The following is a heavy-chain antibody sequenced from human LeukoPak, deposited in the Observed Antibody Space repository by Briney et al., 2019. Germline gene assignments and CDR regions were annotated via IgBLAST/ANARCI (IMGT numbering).Heavy chain of an antibody. J-gene: IGHJ6*03. CDR3: ARGLSPRRRHYYYYMDV. D-gene: IGHD2/OR15-2a*01. Sequence: PGGSLRLSCAASGFTFSSYSMNWVRQAPGKGLEWVSSISSSSSYIYYADSVKGRFTISRDNAKNSLYLQMNSLRAEDTAVYYCARGLSPRRRHYYYYMDVWGKGTTVTVPS. CDR1: GFTFSSYS. V-gene: IGHV3-21*04. CDR2: ISSSSSYI.